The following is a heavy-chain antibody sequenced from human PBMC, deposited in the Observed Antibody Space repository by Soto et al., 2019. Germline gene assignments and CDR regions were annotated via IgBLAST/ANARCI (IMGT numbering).Heavy chain of an antibody. CDR1: RFTFSIYE. CDR3: ARDSQEFDDPGYYFHWFDS. V-gene: IGHV3-48*03. Sequence: GRSRRLSCAASRFTFSIYEMSLVRQAPGRGRDWVSYINSGVTTIYYADSGKGRFTISRDNAKNSLFLQMNCLRAEDTAIYHCARDSQEFDDPGYYFHWFDSWGHGTLVTFSS. D-gene: IGHD3-22*01. CDR2: INSGVTTI. J-gene: IGHJ5*01.